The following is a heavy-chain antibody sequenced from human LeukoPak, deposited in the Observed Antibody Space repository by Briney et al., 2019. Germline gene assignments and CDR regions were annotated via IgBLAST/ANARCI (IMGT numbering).Heavy chain of an antibody. D-gene: IGHD3-10*01. CDR2: LYSDGGRT. V-gene: IGHV3-74*01. CDR3: ARIADYGSGFEL. J-gene: IGHJ4*02. CDR1: GFTFSSYW. Sequence: GGSLRLSCAASGFTFSSYWMSWVRQAPGKGLEWLSRLYSDGGRTTYADSVKGRFTISGDNAKNTLYLQMNSLRAEDTAVYYCARIADYGSGFELWGQGTLVTVSS.